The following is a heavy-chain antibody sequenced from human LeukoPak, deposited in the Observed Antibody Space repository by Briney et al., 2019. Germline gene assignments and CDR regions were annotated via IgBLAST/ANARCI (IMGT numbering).Heavy chain of an antibody. J-gene: IGHJ4*02. D-gene: IGHD5-18*01. CDR3: TRRGYSYGPNDY. CDR2: IRSKANSYAT. V-gene: IGHV3-73*01. CDR1: GFTFSGSA. Sequence: PGGSLRLSCAASGFTFSGSAMHWVRQASGKGLEWVGRIRSKANSYATAYAASVKGRFTISRDDPKNTAYLQMNSLKTEDTAVYYCTRRGYSYGPNDYWGQGTLVTVSS.